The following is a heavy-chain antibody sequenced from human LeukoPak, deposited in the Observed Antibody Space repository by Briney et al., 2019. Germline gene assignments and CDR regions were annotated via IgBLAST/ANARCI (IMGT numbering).Heavy chain of an antibody. CDR3: ARLRATLNYFDY. CDR2: IYHSGST. CDR1: GYSISSGYY. J-gene: IGHJ4*02. Sequence: SETLSLTCTVSGYSISSGYYWGWIRQPPGKGLEWIGSIYHSGSTYYNPSLKSRVTISVDTSKNQFSLKLSSVTAADTAVYYCARLRATLNYFDYWGQGTLVTVSS. V-gene: IGHV4-38-2*02.